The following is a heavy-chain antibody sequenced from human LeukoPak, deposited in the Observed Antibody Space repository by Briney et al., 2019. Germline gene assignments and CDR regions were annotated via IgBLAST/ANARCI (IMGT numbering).Heavy chain of an antibody. Sequence: SETLSLTCAVYGGSFRGYYWGCLPQTPGKGLEYSGENNHSGNNNYNPSLKSRVTISADTFKNQFSLKLSSVTAADTAVYYCASSRVYRGSWYYYFDHWEGALVTVSS. CDR1: GGSFRGYY. CDR2: NNHSGNN. CDR3: ASSRVYRGSWYYYFDH. V-gene: IGHV4-34*01. D-gene: IGHD3-22*01. J-gene: IGHJ4*02.